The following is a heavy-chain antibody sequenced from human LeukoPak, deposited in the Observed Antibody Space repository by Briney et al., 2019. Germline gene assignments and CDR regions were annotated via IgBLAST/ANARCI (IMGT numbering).Heavy chain of an antibody. CDR1: GFTFSGYS. V-gene: IGHV3-21*01. Sequence: GGSLRLSCAASGFTFSGYSMNWVRQAPGKGLEWVSFISSSSSYIHYADSVKGRFTISRDNAKNSPYLQMNSLRAEDTAVYYCARDGGGYRFYNWFDPWGQGTLVTVSS. CDR3: ARDGGGYRFYNWFDP. D-gene: IGHD5-12*01. J-gene: IGHJ5*02. CDR2: ISSSSSYI.